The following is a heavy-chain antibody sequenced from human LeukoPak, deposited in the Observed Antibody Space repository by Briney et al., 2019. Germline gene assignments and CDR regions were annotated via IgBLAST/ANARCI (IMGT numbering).Heavy chain of an antibody. J-gene: IGHJ4*02. D-gene: IGHD3-10*01. CDR3: AKGVDGSGTLIF. Sequence: GGSLRLSCVASGFTFSSYAMSWVRQAPGKGLEWVSVISGSGGTTYYADSVKGRFTISRDNSKNTLYLQMNSLRAEDTAVYYCAKGVDGSGTLIFWGQGTLVTVSS. CDR2: ISGSGGTT. V-gene: IGHV3-23*01. CDR1: GFTFSSYA.